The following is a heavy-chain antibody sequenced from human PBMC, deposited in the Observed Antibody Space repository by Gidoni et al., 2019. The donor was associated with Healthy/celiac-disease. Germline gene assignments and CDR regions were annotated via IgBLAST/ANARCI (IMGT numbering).Heavy chain of an antibody. CDR2: ISWNSGSI. V-gene: IGHV3-9*01. CDR1: GFTFDDYA. CDR3: AKDAGGYCSSTSCYRGGFDP. Sequence: EVQLVESGGGLVQPGRSLSLSCAASGFTFDDYAMHWVRQAPGKGLEWVSGISWNSGSIGYADSVKGRFTISRDNAKNSLYLQMNSLRAEDTALYYCAKDAGGYCSSTSCYRGGFDPWGQGTLVTVSS. D-gene: IGHD2-2*01. J-gene: IGHJ5*02.